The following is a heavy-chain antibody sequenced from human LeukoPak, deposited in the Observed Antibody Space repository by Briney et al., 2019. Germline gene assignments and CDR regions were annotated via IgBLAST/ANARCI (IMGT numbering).Heavy chain of an antibody. Sequence: SETLSLTCTVSGGSISRYYWSWIRQPPGKELEWIGYIFYNGGTKYSPSLKSRVTISVDTSKNQFSLNLTSVTAADTAVYYCARHHYDYLWGNSAFDIWGQGTLVTVSS. J-gene: IGHJ3*02. V-gene: IGHV4-59*08. CDR1: GGSISRYY. D-gene: IGHD3-16*01. CDR3: ARHHYDYLWGNSAFDI. CDR2: IFYNGGT.